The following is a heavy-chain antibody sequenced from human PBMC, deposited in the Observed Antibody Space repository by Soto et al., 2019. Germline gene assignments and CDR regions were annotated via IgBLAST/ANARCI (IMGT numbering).Heavy chain of an antibody. CDR1: GDSITSTSYY. V-gene: IGHV4-39*01. CDR2: IHYSGST. J-gene: IGHJ4*02. CDR3: ARRLFSSTWPSYFDY. D-gene: IGHD6-13*01. Sequence: SETLSLTCTVSGDSITSTSYYWGWIRQPSGKGLEWIGCIHYSGSTYYNPSLRSRVTSSVDTSKNQFSLKVSSVTAADTAVYYCARRLFSSTWPSYFDYWGEGTLVTVSS.